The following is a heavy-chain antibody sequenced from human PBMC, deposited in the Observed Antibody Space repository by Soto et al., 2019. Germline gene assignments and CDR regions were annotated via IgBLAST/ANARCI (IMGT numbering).Heavy chain of an antibody. J-gene: IGHJ5*01. CDR3: ARPIGNSWLDS. CDR2: TYYRSNWYT. CDR1: GDSVSTNSAT. D-gene: IGHD4-4*01. Sequence: SQTLSLTCAISGDSVSTNSATWDWIRQSPSRGLEWLGRTYYRSNWYTDYAVSVKGRITISPDTSNNQLSLQLNSVTPDDTAVYYCARPIGNSWLDSWGLGTLVTVPQ. V-gene: IGHV6-1*01.